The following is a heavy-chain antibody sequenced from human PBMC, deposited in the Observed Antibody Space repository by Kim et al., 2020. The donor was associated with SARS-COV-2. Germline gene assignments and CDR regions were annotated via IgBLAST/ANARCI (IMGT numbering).Heavy chain of an antibody. CDR1: GFTVSSNY. V-gene: IGHV3-66*01. Sequence: GGSLRLSCAASGFTVSSNYMSWVRQAPGKGLEWVSVIYSGGSTYYADSVKGRFTISRDNSKNTLYLQMNSLRAEDTAVYYCARDAIAVAIAYGMDVWGQGTTVTVSS. CDR3: ARDAIAVAIAYGMDV. J-gene: IGHJ6*02. CDR2: IYSGGST. D-gene: IGHD6-19*01.